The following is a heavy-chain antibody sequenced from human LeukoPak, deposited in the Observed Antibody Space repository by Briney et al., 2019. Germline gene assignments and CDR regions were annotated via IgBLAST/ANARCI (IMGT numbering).Heavy chain of an antibody. CDR2: IYYSGST. Sequence: PSETLSLTCTVSGYSISSGYFWGWIRQPPGKGLEWIGYIYYSGSTNYNPSLKSRVTISVDTSKNQFSLKLSSVTAADTAVYYCAREHYGSGSYYDVVYFDYWGQGTLVTVSS. CDR3: AREHYGSGSYYDVVYFDY. CDR1: GYSISSGYF. J-gene: IGHJ4*02. D-gene: IGHD3-10*01. V-gene: IGHV4-61*01.